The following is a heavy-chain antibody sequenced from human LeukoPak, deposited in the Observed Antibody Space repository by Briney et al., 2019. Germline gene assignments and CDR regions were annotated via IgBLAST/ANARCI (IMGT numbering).Heavy chain of an antibody. J-gene: IGHJ4*02. D-gene: IGHD3-22*01. CDR3: AGNNYYDSSGNIDY. V-gene: IGHV1-69*04. CDR1: GGTFSSYA. Sequence: PEASVKVSRKASGGTFSSYAISWVRQAPGQGLEWMGRIIPIFGIANYAQKFQGRVTITADKSTSTAYMELSSLRSEDTAVYYCAGNNYYDSSGNIDYWGQGTLVTVSS. CDR2: IIPIFGIA.